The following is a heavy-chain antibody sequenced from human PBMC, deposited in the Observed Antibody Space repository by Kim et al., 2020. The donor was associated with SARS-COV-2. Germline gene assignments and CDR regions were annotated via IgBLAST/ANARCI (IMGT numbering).Heavy chain of an antibody. V-gene: IGHV3-30*18. Sequence: GGSLRLSCAASGFTFNNYGMHRVRQAPGKGLEWVAVISYEGSNKNDADSVKGRVTISRDNSKNTLYLQMNSLRAEDTAVYDCAKETYPGDSSGWTYYYYG. CDR2: ISYEGSNK. D-gene: IGHD6-19*01. CDR3: AKETYPGDSSGWTYYYYG. CDR1: GFTFNNYG. J-gene: IGHJ6*01.